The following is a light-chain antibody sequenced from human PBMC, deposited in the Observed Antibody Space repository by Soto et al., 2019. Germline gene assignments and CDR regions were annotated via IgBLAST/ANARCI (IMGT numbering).Light chain of an antibody. J-gene: IGLJ1*01. CDR1: SSDVGGYNY. CDR2: DVS. Sequence: QSVLTQPASVSGSPGQSITISCTGTSSDVGGYNYVSWYQQHPGKAPKLMIYDVSNRPSGVSNRFSGSKSGNTASLTISGLQAEYEADYYCSSYTSSSTLYVSGTGTKVPVL. CDR3: SSYTSSSTLYV. V-gene: IGLV2-14*01.